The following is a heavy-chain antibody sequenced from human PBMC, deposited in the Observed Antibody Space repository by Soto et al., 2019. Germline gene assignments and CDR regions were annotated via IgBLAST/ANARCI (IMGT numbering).Heavy chain of an antibody. V-gene: IGHV3-33*06. CDR2: IWDDGSNK. D-gene: IGHD5-12*01. CDR3: AKDDEMATISFFVY. J-gene: IGHJ4*02. CDR1: GFTFSRHG. Sequence: QVQLVESGGGVVQPGRSLRLSCAASGFTFSRHGMHWVRQAPGKGLEWVAVIWDDGSNKYYADSVKGRFTISRDNSKNTLYLQMNSLRADDTAVYYCAKDDEMATISFFVYWLQGTLVTVSS.